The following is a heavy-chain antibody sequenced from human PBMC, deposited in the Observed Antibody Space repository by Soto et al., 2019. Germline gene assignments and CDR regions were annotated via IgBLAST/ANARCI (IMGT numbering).Heavy chain of an antibody. CDR2: INHGGST. V-gene: IGHV4-34*01. J-gene: IGHJ4*02. Sequence: SETLSLTCAVYGGSFSGYYWSWIRQPPGKGLEWIGEINHGGSTNYNPSLKSRVTISVDTSKTQFPLKLNSVTAADTAVYYCERDEYNSGWYGDFDYWGQGTLVTVSS. CDR1: GGSFSGYY. CDR3: ERDEYNSGWYGDFDY. D-gene: IGHD6-19*01.